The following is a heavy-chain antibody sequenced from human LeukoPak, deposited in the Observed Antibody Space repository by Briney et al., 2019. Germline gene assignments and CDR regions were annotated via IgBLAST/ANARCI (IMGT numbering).Heavy chain of an antibody. CDR1: GFTFSSYW. J-gene: IGHJ4*02. CDR3: ARVHGDGYNSRYFDY. V-gene: IGHV3-74*01. Sequence: PGGSLGLSCVASGFTFSSYWMHWVRQAPGKGLVWVSRINSDGSTINYADSVKGRFTISRDNAKNTLYLQMNSLRAEDTAVYYCARVHGDGYNSRYFDYWGQGTLVTVSS. D-gene: IGHD5-24*01. CDR2: INSDGSTI.